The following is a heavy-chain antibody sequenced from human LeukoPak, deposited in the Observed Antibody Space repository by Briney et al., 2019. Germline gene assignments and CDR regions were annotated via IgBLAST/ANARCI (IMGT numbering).Heavy chain of an antibody. V-gene: IGHV4-39*07. D-gene: IGHD6-13*01. CDR1: GGSISSSSYY. J-gene: IGHJ4*02. Sequence: PSETLSLTCTVSGGSISSSSYYWGWIRQPPGKGLEWIGSIYYSGSTYYNPSLKSRVTISVDTSKNQFSLKLSSVTAADTAVYYCARASSESSSRKGFDYWGQGTLVTVSS. CDR3: ARASSESSSRKGFDY. CDR2: IYYSGST.